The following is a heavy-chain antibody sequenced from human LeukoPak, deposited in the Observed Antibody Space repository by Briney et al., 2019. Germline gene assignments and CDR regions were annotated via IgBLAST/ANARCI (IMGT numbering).Heavy chain of an antibody. CDR3: ARARATLYYYYMDV. J-gene: IGHJ6*03. V-gene: IGHV3-53*01. CDR2: IYSGGST. Sequence: GGSLRLSCAASGFTVSSNYTSWVRQAPGKGLEWVSVIYSGGSTYYADSVKGRFTISRDNSKNTLYLQMNSLRAEDTAVYYCARARATLYYYYMDVWGKGTTVTVSS. D-gene: IGHD5-12*01. CDR1: GFTVSSNY.